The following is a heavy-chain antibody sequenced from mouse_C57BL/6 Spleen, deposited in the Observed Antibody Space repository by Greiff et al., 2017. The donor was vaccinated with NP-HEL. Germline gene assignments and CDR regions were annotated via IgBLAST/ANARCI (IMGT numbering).Heavy chain of an antibody. CDR2: ISSGSSTI. CDR1: GFTFSDYG. CDR3: ARLYYGSRNAMDY. V-gene: IGHV5-17*01. D-gene: IGHD1-1*01. Sequence: EVQLVESGGGLVKPGGSLKLSCAASGFTFSDYGMHWVRQAPEKGLEWVAYISSGSSTIYYADTVKGRFTISRDNAKNTLFLQMTSLRSEDTAMYYCARLYYGSRNAMDYWGQGTSVTVSS. J-gene: IGHJ4*01.